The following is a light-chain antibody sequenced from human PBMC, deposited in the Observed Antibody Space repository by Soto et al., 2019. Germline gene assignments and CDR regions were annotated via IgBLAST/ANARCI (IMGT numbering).Light chain of an antibody. V-gene: IGKV3-11*01. Sequence: ELVLTQSPATLSLSPGERATLSCRASQSVNNYLAWYQQKPGQAPRLLIYDLFNRATGIPARFSGSGSGTDFTLTIRSLEPEDFAVYYCQQRNNWPTFGQGTKVDIK. CDR2: DLF. J-gene: IGKJ1*01. CDR1: QSVNNY. CDR3: QQRNNWPT.